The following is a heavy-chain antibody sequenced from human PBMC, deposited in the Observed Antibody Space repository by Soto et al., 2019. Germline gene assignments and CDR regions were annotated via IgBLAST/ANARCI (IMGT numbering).Heavy chain of an antibody. D-gene: IGHD3-9*01. Sequence: QVQLVQSGAEVKKPGASVKVSCKASGYTFTSYGISWVRQAPGQGLEWMGWISAYNGNTNYAQKLQGRVTMTTDTSTSTAYMELRSLRSDDTAVYYCARVGRYYDILTGYCPGGMDVWGQGPTVTVSS. CDR2: ISAYNGNT. CDR3: ARVGRYYDILTGYCPGGMDV. J-gene: IGHJ6*02. V-gene: IGHV1-18*01. CDR1: GYTFTSYG.